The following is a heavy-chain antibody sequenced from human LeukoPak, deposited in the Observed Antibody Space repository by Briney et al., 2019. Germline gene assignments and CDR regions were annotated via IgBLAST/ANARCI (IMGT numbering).Heavy chain of an antibody. D-gene: IGHD3-10*01. Sequence: PGRSLRLSCAASGFTFSSYGMHWVRQAPGKGLEWVAVISYDGSNKYYADSVKGRFTISRDNSKSTLYLQMNSLRAEDTAVYYCARSRITMVRGVITYYFDYWGQGTLVTVSS. CDR1: GFTFSSYG. J-gene: IGHJ4*02. CDR2: ISYDGSNK. CDR3: ARSRITMVRGVITYYFDY. V-gene: IGHV3-30*03.